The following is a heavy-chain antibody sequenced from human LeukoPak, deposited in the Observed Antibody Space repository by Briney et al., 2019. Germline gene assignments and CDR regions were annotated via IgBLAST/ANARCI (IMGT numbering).Heavy chain of an antibody. V-gene: IGHV3-11*05. CDR1: GFTFSDHY. CDR2: VSTFSRYT. J-gene: IGHJ4*02. Sequence: GGSLRLSCATSGFTFSDHYMSWIRQAPGKWLEWVSYVSTFSRYTNYADSVKGRFTISRDNAKNSLYLQMNSLRAEDTAVYYCARGHISAAGNFDYWGQGTLVTVSS. CDR3: ARGHISAAGNFDY. D-gene: IGHD6-13*01.